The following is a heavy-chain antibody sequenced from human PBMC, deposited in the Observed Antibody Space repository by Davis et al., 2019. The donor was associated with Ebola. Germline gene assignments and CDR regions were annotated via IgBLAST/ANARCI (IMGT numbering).Heavy chain of an antibody. V-gene: IGHV1-18*01. J-gene: IGHJ5*02. CDR2: ISAYNGNT. D-gene: IGHD2-2*01. CDR3: AREGYCSSTSCSETNWFDP. Sequence: ASVKVSCKASGGTFSSYAISWVRQAPGQGLEWMGWISAYNGNTNYAQKLQGRVTMTTDTSTSTAYMELRSLRSDDTAVYYCAREGYCSSTSCSETNWFDPWGQGTLVTVSS. CDR1: GGTFSSYA.